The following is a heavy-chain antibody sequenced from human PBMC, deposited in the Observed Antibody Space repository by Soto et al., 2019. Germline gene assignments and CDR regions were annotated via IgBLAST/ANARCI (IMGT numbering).Heavy chain of an antibody. J-gene: IGHJ6*03. V-gene: IGHV3-7*01. Sequence: EVQLVESGGGLVQPGGSLRLSCAASGFTFSSYWMSWVRQAPGKGLEWVANIKQDGSEKYYVDSVKGRFTISRDNAKNSLYLQMNSLRAEDTAVYYCASDEKQQLFRNYYYYYMDVWGKGTTVTVSS. CDR3: ASDEKQQLFRNYYYYYMDV. CDR1: GFTFSSYW. D-gene: IGHD6-13*01. CDR2: IKQDGSEK.